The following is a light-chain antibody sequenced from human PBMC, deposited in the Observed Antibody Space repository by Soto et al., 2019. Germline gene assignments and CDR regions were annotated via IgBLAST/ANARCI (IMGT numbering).Light chain of an antibody. Sequence: DIQLTHSPSSLSASVGDRVTITFPASQNIAIYLAWYQQKPGEAPKLLIYAASTLYGGVPSRFSGSGSGTDFALTITSLQAEDFATYYCQKLRMYPSNFGGGTKVDIK. CDR2: AAS. CDR1: QNIAIY. CDR3: QKLRMYPSN. J-gene: IGKJ4*01. V-gene: IGKV1-9*01.